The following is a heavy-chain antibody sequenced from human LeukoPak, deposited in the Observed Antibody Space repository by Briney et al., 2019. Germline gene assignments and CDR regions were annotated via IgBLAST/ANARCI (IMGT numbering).Heavy chain of an antibody. CDR3: ASVGFDYDYVWGSQTGY. D-gene: IGHD3-16*01. V-gene: IGHV3-11*04. CDR1: GLTFRDYY. J-gene: IGHJ4*02. Sequence: PGGSLRLSCAASGLTFRDYYLAWIRQAPGKGLEGVSYISISGSTIYYADSVKGRFTISRDNAKNSLYLQMNSLRAEDTAVYYCASVGFDYDYVWGSQTGYWGQGTLVTVSS. CDR2: ISISGSTI.